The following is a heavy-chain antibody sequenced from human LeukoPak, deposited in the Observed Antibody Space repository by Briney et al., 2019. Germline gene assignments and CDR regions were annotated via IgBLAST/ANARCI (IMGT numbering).Heavy chain of an antibody. J-gene: IGHJ4*02. Sequence: PGGSLRLSCAASGFTFSNHWMSWVRQAPGKGLEWVANIKQDGSEKYYVDSVKGRLTISRDNAKNSLYLQMNSLRGEDTAVYYCARASDYYDSSGAFDYWGQGTLVTVSS. D-gene: IGHD3-22*01. CDR1: GFTFSNHW. CDR2: IKQDGSEK. V-gene: IGHV3-7*03. CDR3: ARASDYYDSSGAFDY.